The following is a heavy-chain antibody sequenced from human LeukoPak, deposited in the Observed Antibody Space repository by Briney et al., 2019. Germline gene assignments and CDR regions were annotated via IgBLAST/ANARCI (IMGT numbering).Heavy chain of an antibody. J-gene: IGHJ4*02. CDR1: GFTFSSYA. CDR3: GKTTTGYSSGRNPAWPVDY. D-gene: IGHD6-19*01. Sequence: GGSLRLSCTASGFTFSSYAMYWVRQAPGKGLEWVSGIFGSGGSAHYADSVKGRFTVSRDNSQNTVYLQMNSLRAEDTAVYYCGKTTTGYSSGRNPAWPVDYWGQGTLVTVSS. V-gene: IGHV3-23*01. CDR2: IFGSGGSA.